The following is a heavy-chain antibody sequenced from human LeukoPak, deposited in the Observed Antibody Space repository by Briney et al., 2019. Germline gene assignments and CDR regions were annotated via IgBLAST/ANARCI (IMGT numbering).Heavy chain of an antibody. V-gene: IGHV4-38-2*02. Sequence: SETLSLTCTVSGYSISSGYYWGWIRQPPGKGLEWIGSIYHSGSTYYNPSLKSRVTISVDTSKNQFSLKLSSVTAADTAVYYCARGFTMVRGVTPLYYYYMDVWGKGTTVTISS. CDR3: ARGFTMVRGVTPLYYYYMDV. J-gene: IGHJ6*03. CDR2: IYHSGST. CDR1: GYSISSGYY. D-gene: IGHD3-10*01.